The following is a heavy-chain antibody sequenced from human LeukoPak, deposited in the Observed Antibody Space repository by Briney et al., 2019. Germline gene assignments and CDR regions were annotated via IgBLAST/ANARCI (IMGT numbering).Heavy chain of an antibody. Sequence: SETLSLTCAVYGGSFSGYYWSWIRQPPGKGLEWIGEINHSGSTNYNPSLKSRVTISVDTSKNQFSLKLSSVTAADTAVYYCARESRPDYDYVWGSYRYWYFDYWGQGTLVTVSS. CDR2: INHSGST. CDR1: GGSFSGYY. J-gene: IGHJ4*02. D-gene: IGHD3-16*02. V-gene: IGHV4-34*01. CDR3: ARESRPDYDYVWGSYRYWYFDY.